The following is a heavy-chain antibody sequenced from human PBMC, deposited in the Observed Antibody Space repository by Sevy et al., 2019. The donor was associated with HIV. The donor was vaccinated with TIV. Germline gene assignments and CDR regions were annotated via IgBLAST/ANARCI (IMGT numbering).Heavy chain of an antibody. CDR3: ARDRAYNRFDY. CDR1: GFSFSSSW. Sequence: GGSLRLSCAASGFSFSSSWMTWVRQAPGQGLEWLANINEDGSTKNYMYTVRGRFTISRDNAKNSLYLQMNNLRADDTAIYDCARDRAYNRFDYWGQGTLVTVSS. D-gene: IGHD1-1*01. J-gene: IGHJ4*02. CDR2: INEDGSTK. V-gene: IGHV3-7*03.